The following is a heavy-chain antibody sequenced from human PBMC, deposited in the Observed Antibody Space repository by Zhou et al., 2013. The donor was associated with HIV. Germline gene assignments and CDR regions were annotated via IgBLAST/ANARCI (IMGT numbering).Heavy chain of an antibody. CDR1: GGTFTNYV. Sequence: QVQLVQSGAEVKEPGSSVKVSCKASGGTFTNYVITWVRRAPGQGLEWMGGVIPVFRSPNYADKFRGRMTMTSDESTNTGYMELRGLTSADTAVYYCARDKVEGGTVRAYYWGQGTLVTVSS. CDR2: VIPVFRSP. J-gene: IGHJ4*02. D-gene: IGHD1-26*01. CDR3: ARDKVEGGTVRAYY. V-gene: IGHV1-69*05.